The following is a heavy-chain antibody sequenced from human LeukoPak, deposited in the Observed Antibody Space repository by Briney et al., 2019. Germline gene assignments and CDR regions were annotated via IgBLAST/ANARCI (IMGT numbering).Heavy chain of an antibody. Sequence: GGSLRLSCAASGFTFNNYAMSWVRQAPGKGLEWVSAISGSGGSTYYADSVKGRFTISRDNSKNTLYLQMNSLRAEDTAVYYCAKDGAYCNGGRCPHYWGQRTLVTVSS. D-gene: IGHD2-15*01. CDR2: ISGSGGST. CDR1: GFTFNNYA. V-gene: IGHV3-23*01. J-gene: IGHJ4*02. CDR3: AKDGAYCNGGRCPHY.